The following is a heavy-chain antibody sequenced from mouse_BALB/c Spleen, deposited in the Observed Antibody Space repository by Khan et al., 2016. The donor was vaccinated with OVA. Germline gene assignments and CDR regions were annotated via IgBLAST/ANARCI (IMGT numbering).Heavy chain of an antibody. D-gene: IGHD4-1*01. Sequence: EVELVESGGDLVKPGGSLKLSCAASGFTFSSYSMSWVRQTPDKRLEWVATISTGGDYTYYPDNVKGRFIISRDDAKNTLYLQMSSLKSEDTARYYCASHLTGSFAYWGQGTLVTVSA. CDR3: ASHLTGSFAY. J-gene: IGHJ3*01. CDR1: GFTFSSYS. V-gene: IGHV5-6*01. CDR2: ISTGGDYT.